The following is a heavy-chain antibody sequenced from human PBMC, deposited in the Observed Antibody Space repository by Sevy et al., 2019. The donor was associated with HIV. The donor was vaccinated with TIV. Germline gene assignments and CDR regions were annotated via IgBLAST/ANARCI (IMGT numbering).Heavy chain of an antibody. D-gene: IGHD5-12*01. Sequence: GGSLRLSCAASGFTFSSYSMNWVRQAPGKGLEWVSYISSSSSTIYYADSVKGRFTISRDNAKNSLYLQMNSLRDEDKAVYYCARDGPREGRGYSGYDLSYGMDVWGQGTTVTVSS. V-gene: IGHV3-48*02. CDR3: ARDGPREGRGYSGYDLSYGMDV. CDR1: GFTFSSYS. CDR2: ISSSSSTI. J-gene: IGHJ6*02.